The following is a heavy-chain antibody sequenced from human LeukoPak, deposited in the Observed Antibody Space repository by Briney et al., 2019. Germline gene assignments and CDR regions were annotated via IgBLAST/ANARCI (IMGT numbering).Heavy chain of an antibody. J-gene: IGHJ4*02. CDR1: GGSFSGYY. CDR2: INHSGST. Sequence: SETLSLTCAVYGGSFSGYYWSWIRQPPGKGLEWIGEINHSGSTNYNPSLKSRVTISVDTSKNQFSLKLSSVTAADTAVYYCARDRYDILTGSRYYFDYWGQGTLVTVSS. CDR3: ARDRYDILTGSRYYFDY. D-gene: IGHD3-9*01. V-gene: IGHV4-34*01.